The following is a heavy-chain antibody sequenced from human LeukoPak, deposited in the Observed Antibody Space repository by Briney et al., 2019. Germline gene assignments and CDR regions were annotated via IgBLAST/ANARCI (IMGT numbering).Heavy chain of an antibody. CDR1: GFTVSSNY. V-gene: IGHV3-66*02. J-gene: IGHJ4*02. D-gene: IGHD3-22*01. CDR3: ARAAHSSGYYWDYFDY. Sequence: GGSLRLSCAASGFTVSSNYMSWVRQAPGKGLEWVSVIYSGGSTYYADSVKGRFTISRDNSKNTLYIQMNSLRAEDTAVYYCARAAHSSGYYWDYFDYWGQGTLVTVSS. CDR2: IYSGGST.